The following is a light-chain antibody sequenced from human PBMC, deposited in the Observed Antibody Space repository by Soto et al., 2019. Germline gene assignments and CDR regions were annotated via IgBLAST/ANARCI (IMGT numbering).Light chain of an antibody. V-gene: IGLV2-14*01. Sequence: QSVLTQPASVSGSPGQSITTSCTGTSSDVGAYNYDSWYQQYPGEAPKVIIYDVSHRPAGVSNRVSGSKSGNTASLTISGLQTQDEADYYCSSYTSASTYVFGTGTKVTV. J-gene: IGLJ1*01. CDR1: SSDVGAYNY. CDR3: SSYTSASTYV. CDR2: DVS.